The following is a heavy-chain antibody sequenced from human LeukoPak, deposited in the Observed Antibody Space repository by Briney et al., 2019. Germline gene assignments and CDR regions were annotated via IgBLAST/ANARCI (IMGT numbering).Heavy chain of an antibody. V-gene: IGHV4-59*01. Sequence: PSETLSLTCTVSGGSITSYYWSWIRQPPGKGLEWIGYIYSSGSNNYNPSLKSRVTISVDTSKNQSSLKLSSVTAADTGVYYCARGGGMGHYYYYMDVWGKGTTVTISS. J-gene: IGHJ6*03. CDR3: ARGGGMGHYYYYMDV. CDR2: IYSSGSN. CDR1: GGSITSYY. D-gene: IGHD5-24*01.